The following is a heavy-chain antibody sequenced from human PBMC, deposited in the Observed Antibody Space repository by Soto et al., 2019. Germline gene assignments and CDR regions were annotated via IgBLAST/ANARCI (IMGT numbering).Heavy chain of an antibody. Sequence: QVQLVQSGAEVKKPGASVKVSCKASGYTFTSYGISWVRQAPGQGLEWMGWISAYNGNTNYAQKLQGRVTMTTDTSTRTAYMELRSLRSDDTAVYYCARDGGYSSGWYADYYYGMDVWGQGTTVTVSS. J-gene: IGHJ6*02. D-gene: IGHD6-19*01. CDR2: ISAYNGNT. CDR3: ARDGGYSSGWYADYYYGMDV. V-gene: IGHV1-18*01. CDR1: GYTFTSYG.